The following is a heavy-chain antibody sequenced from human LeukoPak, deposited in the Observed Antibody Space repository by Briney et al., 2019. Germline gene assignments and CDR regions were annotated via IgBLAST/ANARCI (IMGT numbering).Heavy chain of an antibody. J-gene: IGHJ4*02. Sequence: KTSESLSLTCTVSGGSISSGGYYWSWIRQHPGNGLDWFGYIYYSGSTYYNPSLKSRVTISIDTSKNQFSLKLSSVTAADTAVYYCARTVYYDSSGYHYYFDYWGQGTLVTVSS. CDR3: ARTVYYDSSGYHYYFDY. D-gene: IGHD3-22*01. CDR1: GGSISSGGYY. V-gene: IGHV4-31*03. CDR2: IYYSGST.